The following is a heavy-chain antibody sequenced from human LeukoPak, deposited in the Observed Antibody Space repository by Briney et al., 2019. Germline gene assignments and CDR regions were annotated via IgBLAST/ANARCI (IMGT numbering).Heavy chain of an antibody. CDR2: ISSSSSYI. Sequence: PGGSLRLSCAATGFTFSSYSMSWVRQAPGKGLEWVSSISSSSSYISYADSVKGRFIISRDNAKNSLYLQMNSLRAEDTAVYYCARVTGYCTDWGQGTLVTVSS. CDR3: ARVTGYCTD. CDR1: GFTFSSYS. V-gene: IGHV3-21*01. D-gene: IGHD2-8*01. J-gene: IGHJ4*02.